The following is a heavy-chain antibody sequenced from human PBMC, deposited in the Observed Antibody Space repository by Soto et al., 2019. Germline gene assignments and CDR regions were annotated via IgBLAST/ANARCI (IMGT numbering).Heavy chain of an antibody. D-gene: IGHD6-19*01. J-gene: IGHJ4*02. CDR3: ARLRPSSGWFFDY. CDR2: IYYSGST. V-gene: IGHV4-59*01. Sequence: SETLSLTCTVSGGSISSDYWSWIRQPPGKGLEWIGYIYYSGSTAYNPSLKSRVTISVDTSKNQFSLKLSSVTAADTAVYYCARLRPSSGWFFDYWGQGTLVTVS. CDR1: GGSISSDY.